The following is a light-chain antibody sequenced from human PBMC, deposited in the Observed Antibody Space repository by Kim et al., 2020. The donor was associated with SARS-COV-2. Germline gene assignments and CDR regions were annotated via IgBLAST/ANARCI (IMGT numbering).Light chain of an antibody. CDR1: QSVSTY. Sequence: EIVITQSPATLSVSPGERATLSCRASQSVSTYLAWYQQKPGQAPRLLIYGASTRAPGTPARFSGSGSGTEFTLTICSLQSEDFAVYYCQQYNDWPPLTFGGGTKVDIK. V-gene: IGKV3-15*01. CDR3: QQYNDWPPLT. CDR2: GAS. J-gene: IGKJ4*01.